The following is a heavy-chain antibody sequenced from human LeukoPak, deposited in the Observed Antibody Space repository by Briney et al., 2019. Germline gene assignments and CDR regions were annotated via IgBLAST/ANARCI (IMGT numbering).Heavy chain of an antibody. CDR2: IICSGGRT. J-gene: IGHJ3*02. D-gene: IGHD1-7*01. V-gene: IGHV3-23*01. CDR1: GFTFSSYS. Sequence: GGSLRLSCAASGFTFSSYSMSWVRQAPGKGLEWVAAIICSGGRTYYADSVKGRCTISRDNSKNTLYLKMNSLRAEDTAVYYCAKETGTTKGAIDIWGQGKMVTVSS. CDR3: AKETGTTKGAIDI.